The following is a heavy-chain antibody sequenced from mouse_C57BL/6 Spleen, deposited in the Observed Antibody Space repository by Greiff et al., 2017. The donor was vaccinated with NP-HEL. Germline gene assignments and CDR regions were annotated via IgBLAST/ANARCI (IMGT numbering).Heavy chain of an antibody. V-gene: IGHV1-64*01. D-gene: IGHD2-4*01. J-gene: IGHJ4*01. Sequence: QVQLQQPGAELVKPGASVKLSCKASGYTFTSYWMHWVKQRPGQGLEWIGMIHPNSGSTNYNEKFKSKATLTVDKSSSTAYMQLSSLTSEASAVYYCAMGGLRGYAMDYWGQGTSVTVSS. CDR2: IHPNSGST. CDR3: AMGGLRGYAMDY. CDR1: GYTFTSYW.